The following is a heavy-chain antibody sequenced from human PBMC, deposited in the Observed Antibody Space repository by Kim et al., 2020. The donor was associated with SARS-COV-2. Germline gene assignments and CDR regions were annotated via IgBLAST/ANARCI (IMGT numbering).Heavy chain of an antibody. J-gene: IGHJ6*02. CDR3: ARGSGYYYGSGRGNYYYYYGMDV. Sequence: GGSLRLSCAASGFTFSDYYMSWIRQAPGKGLEWVSYISSSSSYTNYADSVKGRFTISRDNAKNSLYLQMNSLRAEDTAVYYCARGSGYYYGSGRGNYYYYYGMDVWGQGTTVTVSS. CDR1: GFTFSDYY. V-gene: IGHV3-11*06. D-gene: IGHD3-10*01. CDR2: ISSSSSYT.